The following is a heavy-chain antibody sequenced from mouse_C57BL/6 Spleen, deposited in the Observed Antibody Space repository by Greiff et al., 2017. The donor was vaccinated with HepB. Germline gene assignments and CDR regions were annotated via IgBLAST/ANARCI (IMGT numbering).Heavy chain of an antibody. D-gene: IGHD2-4*01. CDR3: ARSDYDEGGYAMDY. Sequence: QVQLQQPGAELVMPGASVKLSCKASGYTFTSYWMHWVKQRPGQGLEWIGEIDPSDSYTNYNQKFKGKSTLTVDKSSSTAYMQLSSLTSEDSAVYYCARSDYDEGGYAMDYWGQGTSVTVSS. J-gene: IGHJ4*01. CDR2: IDPSDSYT. CDR1: GYTFTSYW. V-gene: IGHV1-69*01.